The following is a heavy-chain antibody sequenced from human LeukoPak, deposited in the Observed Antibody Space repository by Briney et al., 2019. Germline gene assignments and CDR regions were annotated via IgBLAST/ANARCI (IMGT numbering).Heavy chain of an antibody. D-gene: IGHD2-21*02. Sequence: ASVKVSCKASGYTFTSYYIHWVRQAPGQGLEWMAIINPSGGSTSYAQKFQGRVTMTRDTATNTVYMELSSLTSGDTAVYYCARGLRKLEFDYWGQGTLVTASS. J-gene: IGHJ4*02. CDR2: INPSGGST. V-gene: IGHV1-46*01. CDR1: GYTFTSYY. CDR3: ARGLRKLEFDY.